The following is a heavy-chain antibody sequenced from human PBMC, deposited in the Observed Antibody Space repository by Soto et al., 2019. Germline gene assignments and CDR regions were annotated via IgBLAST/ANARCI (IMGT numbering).Heavy chain of an antibody. CDR1: GFTFSSYS. J-gene: IGHJ5*02. Sequence: GGSLRLSCAASGFTFSSYSMNWVRQAPWKGLEWVSSISSSSSYIYYADSVKGRFTISRDNAKNSLYLQMNSLRAEDTAVYYCASAAKGYCTNGVCYNNWFDPWAQGTLVTVSS. CDR2: ISSSSSYI. D-gene: IGHD2-8*01. CDR3: ASAAKGYCTNGVCYNNWFDP. V-gene: IGHV3-21*01.